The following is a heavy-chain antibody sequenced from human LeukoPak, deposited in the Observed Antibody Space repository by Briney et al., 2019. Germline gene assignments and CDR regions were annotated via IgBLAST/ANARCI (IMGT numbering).Heavy chain of an antibody. CDR1: GGSISSYY. CDR2: IYYSGST. J-gene: IGHJ4*02. D-gene: IGHD2-2*01. Sequence: PSETLSLTCTVSGGSISSYYWSWIRQPPGKGLEWIGYIYYSGSTNYNPSLKSRVTTSVDTSKNQFSLKLSSVTAADTAVYYCARELSYCSSTSCYPAYYFDYWGQGTLVTVSS. CDR3: ARELSYCSSTSCYPAYYFDY. V-gene: IGHV4-59*01.